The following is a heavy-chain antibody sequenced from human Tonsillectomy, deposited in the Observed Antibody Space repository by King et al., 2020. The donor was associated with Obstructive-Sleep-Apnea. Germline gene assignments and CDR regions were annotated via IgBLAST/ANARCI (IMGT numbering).Heavy chain of an antibody. J-gene: IGHJ4*02. V-gene: IGHV4-39*01. CDR3: ARRPITMIVEYYFDY. CDR2: IYYSGST. Sequence: QLQESGPGLVKPSETLSLTCTVSGGSLSSSSYYWGWIRQPPGKGLEWIGSIYYSGSTYYNPSLKSRVTISVDTSKNQFSLKLSSVTAADTAVYYCARRPITMIVEYYFDYWGQGTLVTVSS. D-gene: IGHD3-22*01. CDR1: GGSLSSSSYY.